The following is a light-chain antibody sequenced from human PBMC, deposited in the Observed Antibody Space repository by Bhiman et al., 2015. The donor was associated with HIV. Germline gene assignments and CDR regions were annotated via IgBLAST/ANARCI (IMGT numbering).Light chain of an antibody. CDR3: HSRDSSGYLVV. V-gene: IGLV3-19*01. Sequence: SSELTQDPAMSVALGQTVRITCQGDSLRDYYASWYQQKPGQAPVVVIYGKNNRPSGIPDRFSASSSRNIASLTITGAQAEDEADYYCHSRDSSGYLVVFGGGTKLTVL. J-gene: IGLJ2*01. CDR2: GKN. CDR1: SLRDYY.